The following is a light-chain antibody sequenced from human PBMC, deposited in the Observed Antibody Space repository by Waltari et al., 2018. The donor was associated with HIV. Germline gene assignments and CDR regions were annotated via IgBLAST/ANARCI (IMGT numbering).Light chain of an antibody. V-gene: IGLV1-47*01. J-gene: IGLJ3*02. CDR3: TAWDASLSVWV. Sequence: QSVLTQPPSASGTPGQRVTMSCSGSSSTIGSHYVYWYRQLPGTAPKLRIYRNNQRPSGVPDRFSGSKSGTSASLAISGLRSEDEADYYCTAWDASLSVWVFGGGTKLTVL. CDR2: RNN. CDR1: SSTIGSHY.